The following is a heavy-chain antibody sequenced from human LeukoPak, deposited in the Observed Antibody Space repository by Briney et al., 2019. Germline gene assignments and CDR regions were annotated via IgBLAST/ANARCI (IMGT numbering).Heavy chain of an antibody. D-gene: IGHD6-19*01. Sequence: TSETLSLTCAVYGGSFSGYYWSWIRQPPGKGLEWIGEINHSGSTNYNLSLKSRVTISVDTSKNQFSLKLSSVTAADTAVYYCARGPYSSGWPDYWGQGTLVTVSS. J-gene: IGHJ4*02. V-gene: IGHV4-34*01. CDR3: ARGPYSSGWPDY. CDR1: GGSFSGYY. CDR2: INHSGST.